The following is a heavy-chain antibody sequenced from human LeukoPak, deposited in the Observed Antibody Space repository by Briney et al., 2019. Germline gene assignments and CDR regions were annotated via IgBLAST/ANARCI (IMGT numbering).Heavy chain of an antibody. V-gene: IGHV4-39*01. J-gene: IGHJ4*02. Sequence: SETLSLTCTVSGGSISSSSYYWGWIRQPPGKGLEWIGSIYYSGSTYYNPSLKSRVTISVDTSKNQFSLKLSSVTAADTAVYYCARQVYGSGGYYKKNPDYWGQGTLVTVSS. D-gene: IGHD3-10*01. CDR2: IYYSGST. CDR3: ARQVYGSGGYYKKNPDY. CDR1: GGSISSSSYY.